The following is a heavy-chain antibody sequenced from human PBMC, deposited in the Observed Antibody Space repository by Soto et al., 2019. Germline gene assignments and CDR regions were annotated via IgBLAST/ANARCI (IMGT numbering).Heavy chain of an antibody. D-gene: IGHD6-19*01. V-gene: IGHV3-7*05. CDR3: ARDGWYYRFDY. CDR2: IKQDGSEK. J-gene: IGHJ4*02. Sequence: EVQLVESGGGLVQPGGSLRLSCAASGFTFSSYWMSWIRQAPGKGLEWVANIKQDGSEKYYVDSVKGRFTISRDNAKNSLYLQMNSLRAEDTAVYYCARDGWYYRFDYWGQGTLVTVSS. CDR1: GFTFSSYW.